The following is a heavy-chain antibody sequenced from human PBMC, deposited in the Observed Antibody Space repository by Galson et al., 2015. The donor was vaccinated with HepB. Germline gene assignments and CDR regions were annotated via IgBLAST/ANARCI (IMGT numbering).Heavy chain of an antibody. J-gene: IGHJ3*02. D-gene: IGHD2-21*02. V-gene: IGHV1-69*01. CDR1: GGTFSSYA. CDR3: ARKGDFHLFDI. CDR2: IIPIFGTA. Sequence: CKASGGTFSSYAISWVRQAPGQGLEWMGGIIPIFGTANYAQKFQGRVTITADESTSTAYMELSSLRSEDTAVYYCARKGDFHLFDIWGQGTMVAVSS.